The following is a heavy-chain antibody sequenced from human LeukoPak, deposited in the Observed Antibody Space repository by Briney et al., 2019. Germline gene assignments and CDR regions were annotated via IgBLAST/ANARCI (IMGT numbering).Heavy chain of an antibody. D-gene: IGHD5-24*01. V-gene: IGHV3-23*01. CDR1: GFTFSSYA. Sequence: GGSLRLSCAASGFTFSSYAMSWVRQAPGKGLEWVSAISGSGGSTYYADSVKGRFTISRDNSKNTVYLQMNSLRAEDTAVYYCANYGGRDGYNSYFDYWGQGTLVTVSS. J-gene: IGHJ4*02. CDR3: ANYGGRDGYNSYFDY. CDR2: ISGSGGST.